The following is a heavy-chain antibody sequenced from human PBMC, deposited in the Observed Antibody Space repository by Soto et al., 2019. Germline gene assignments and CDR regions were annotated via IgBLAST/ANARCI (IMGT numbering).Heavy chain of an antibody. V-gene: IGHV1-2*02. CDR1: GYTFTGYY. J-gene: IGHJ4*02. D-gene: IGHD1-26*01. CDR2: INPNSGGT. CDR3: ARGALRELRGLDY. Sequence: SVKVYCKASGYTFTGYYIHWVRQAPGQGLEWMGWINPNSGGTTYAQNFQGRVTLTRDTSINTAYLELSSLTSDDTAVYYCARGALRELRGLDYWGPKTLVTVSS.